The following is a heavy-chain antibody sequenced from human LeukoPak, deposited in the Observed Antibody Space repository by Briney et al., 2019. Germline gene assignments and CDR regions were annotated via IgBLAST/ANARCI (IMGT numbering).Heavy chain of an antibody. D-gene: IGHD2-2*01. Sequence: GGSLRLSCSASGFTFSTYSMNWVRQAPGKGLEWVSSISSTGSYIFHAESVKGRFTISRDNAKNSLHLQMNSLRAEDTAIYYCAREGQADQDLDYWGQGTLVTVSS. V-gene: IGHV3-21*01. CDR1: GFTFSTYS. J-gene: IGHJ4*02. CDR2: ISSTGSYI. CDR3: AREGQADQDLDY.